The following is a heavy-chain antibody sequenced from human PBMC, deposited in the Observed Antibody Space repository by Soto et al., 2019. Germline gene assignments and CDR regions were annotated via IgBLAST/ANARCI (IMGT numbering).Heavy chain of an antibody. D-gene: IGHD4-17*01. J-gene: IGHJ4*01. V-gene: IGHV3-23*01. CDR1: GLTFTTYG. CDR3: AKEGTTVGRFFDH. Sequence: GGPWRFSSPTSGLTFTTYGWIWVRRAPGRGLEWVAGIIGGGITTYYADSVKGRFSISRDNSKNTLFLEMSSLRVEDTALYYCAKEGTTVGRFFDHWGRGTLVTVSS. CDR2: IIGGGITT.